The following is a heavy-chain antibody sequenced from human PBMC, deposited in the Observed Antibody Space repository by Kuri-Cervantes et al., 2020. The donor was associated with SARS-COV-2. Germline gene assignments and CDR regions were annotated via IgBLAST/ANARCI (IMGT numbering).Heavy chain of an antibody. D-gene: IGHD1-26*01. CDR3: ARWPPGSYRPHDAFDV. CDR2: IHYRETT. CDR1: GGSTSGSGYY. Sequence: SETLSLTCTVSGGSTSGSGYYWAWIRQPPGKGLEWIGHIHYRETTYYNPSLKGRATISVDTSKNKFSLKLKFVTAADTAVYSCARWPPGSYRPHDAFDVWGQGTMVTVSS. J-gene: IGHJ3*01. V-gene: IGHV4-39*01.